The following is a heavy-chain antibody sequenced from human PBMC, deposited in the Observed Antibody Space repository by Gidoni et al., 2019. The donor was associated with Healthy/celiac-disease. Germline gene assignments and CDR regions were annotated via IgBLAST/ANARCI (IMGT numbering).Heavy chain of an antibody. V-gene: IGHV4-38-2*02. CDR2: IYHRGST. CDR3: ARDREGDY. Sequence: QVQLQESGPGLVKPSETLSLTCAVSGYSIISGYYWGWIRQPPGKGLEWMGSIYHRGSTYYNPSLKSRVTISVDTSKNQFSLKLSSVTAADTAVYYCARDREGDYWGQGTLVTVSS. D-gene: IGHD1-26*01. CDR1: GYSIISGYY. J-gene: IGHJ4*02.